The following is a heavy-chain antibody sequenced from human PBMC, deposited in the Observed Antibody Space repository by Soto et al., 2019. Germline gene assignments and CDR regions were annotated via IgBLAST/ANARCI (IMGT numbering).Heavy chain of an antibody. CDR1: GYTFTSYG. V-gene: IGHV1-18*01. D-gene: IGHD6-13*01. CDR2: ISAYSGST. J-gene: IGHJ4*02. Sequence: QVQLVQSGAEVKKPGASVKVSCKASGYTFTSYGIRWVRQAPGQGLEWMGWISAYSGSTNYAQKLQGRVTMTTDTATSTAYMELRSLRSDDTAVYYCARSIAAAVDFDYWGQGTLVTVSS. CDR3: ARSIAAAVDFDY.